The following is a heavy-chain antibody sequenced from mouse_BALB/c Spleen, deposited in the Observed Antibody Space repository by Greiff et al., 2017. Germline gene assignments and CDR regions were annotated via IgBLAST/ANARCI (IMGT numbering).Heavy chain of an antibody. J-gene: IGHJ2*01. CDR3: ARSTIGAGTRYFDY. CDR1: GYTFTDYA. Sequence: VQLQQSGAELVRPGVSVKISCKGSGYTFTDYAMHWVKQSHAKSLEWIGVISTYYGDASYNQKFKGKATMTVDKSSSTAYMELARLTSEDSAIYYCARSTIGAGTRYFDYWGQGTTLTVS. D-gene: IGHD4-1*01. CDR2: ISTYYGDA. V-gene: IGHV1S137*01.